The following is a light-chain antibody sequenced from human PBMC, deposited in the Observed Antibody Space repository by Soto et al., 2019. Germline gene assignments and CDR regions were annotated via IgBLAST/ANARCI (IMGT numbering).Light chain of an antibody. V-gene: IGKV3-20*01. CDR1: QSLRSSY. CDR2: GAS. J-gene: IGKJ2*01. Sequence: EVVLTQSPNTLSLSPGERATLSCWASQSLRSSYLAWYQRKPGQAPRLLMFGASRRATGIPDRFNGGGSGTDFILTISRLEPEDVAVYYCQQHGTSPYTFGHRTKVDIK. CDR3: QQHGTSPYT.